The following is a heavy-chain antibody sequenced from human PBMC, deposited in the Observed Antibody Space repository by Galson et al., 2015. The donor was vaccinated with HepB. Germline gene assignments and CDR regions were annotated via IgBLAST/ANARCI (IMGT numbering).Heavy chain of an antibody. V-gene: IGHV3-33*01. CDR2: IWYDGSNK. J-gene: IGHJ4*02. D-gene: IGHD4-17*01. CDR1: GFTFSDYG. CDR3: AREGMTAVTNFDY. Sequence: SLRLSCAASGFTFSDYGLHWGRQAPGPGLERLAVIWYDGSNKYYAGSLKGRLTISRDNAKNTLYLHMNSLIAVDTAVYYCAREGMTAVTNFDYWGQGTLVTVSS.